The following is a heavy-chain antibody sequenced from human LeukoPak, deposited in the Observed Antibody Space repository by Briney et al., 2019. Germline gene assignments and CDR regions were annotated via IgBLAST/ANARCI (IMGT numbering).Heavy chain of an antibody. CDR1: GGTFSSYA. CDR3: ARLGPAAESDWAFDI. V-gene: IGHV1-69*13. Sequence: SVKVSCKASGGTFSSYAISWVRQAPGQGLEWMGGIIPIFGTANYAQKFQGRVTITADESTSTAYMELSSLRSEDTAVYYCARLGPAAESDWAFDIWGQGTMVTVSS. J-gene: IGHJ3*02. D-gene: IGHD2-2*01. CDR2: IIPIFGTA.